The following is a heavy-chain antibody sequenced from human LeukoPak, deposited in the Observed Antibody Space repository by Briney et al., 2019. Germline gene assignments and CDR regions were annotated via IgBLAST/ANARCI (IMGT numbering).Heavy chain of an antibody. V-gene: IGHV4-34*01. D-gene: IGHD2-21*01. CDR1: GGSFSGYY. J-gene: IGHJ4*02. CDR3: ARQKGGEDFDY. CDR2: IYHSGST. Sequence: SETLSLTCAVYGGSFSGYYWSWIRQPPGKGLEWIGEIYHSGSTNYNPSLKSRVTISVDKSKNQFSLKLSSVTAADTAVYYCARQKGGEDFDYWGQGTLVTVSS.